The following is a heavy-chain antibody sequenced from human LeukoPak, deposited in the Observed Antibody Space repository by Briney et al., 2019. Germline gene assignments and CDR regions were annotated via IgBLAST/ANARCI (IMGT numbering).Heavy chain of an antibody. V-gene: IGHV4-39*07. Sequence: SETLFLTCTVSGGSISSSSYYWGWIRQPPGKGLEWIGSIYYSGSTYYNPSLKSRVTISVDTSKNQFSLKLSSVTAADTAVYYCARDGDCSSTSCHFDYWGQGTLVTVSS. CDR1: GGSISSSSYY. CDR2: IYYSGST. CDR3: ARDGDCSSTSCHFDY. J-gene: IGHJ4*02. D-gene: IGHD2-2*01.